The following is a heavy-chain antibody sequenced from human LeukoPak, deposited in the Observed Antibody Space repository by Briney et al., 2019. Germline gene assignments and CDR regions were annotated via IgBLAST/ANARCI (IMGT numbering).Heavy chain of an antibody. CDR3: AKESPAFDC. J-gene: IGHJ4*02. V-gene: IGHV3-23*01. CDR1: GFTFNDYA. Sequence: QPGGSLTLSCAASGFTFNDYAMTWIRQAPGKGLDWVSVISYNGDTTYYADSVKGRFTISRDNSKNTLYLQMNGLRVEDTAVYYCAKESPAFDCWGQGTLVTVSS. CDR2: ISYNGDTT.